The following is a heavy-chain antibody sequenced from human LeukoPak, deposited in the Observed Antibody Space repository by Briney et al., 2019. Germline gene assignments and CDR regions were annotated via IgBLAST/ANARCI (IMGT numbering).Heavy chain of an antibody. D-gene: IGHD1-20*01. Sequence: SETLSLTCTVSGDSISRYYWNWIRQPPGKGLDWIGYIFYSGSTNYNPSLKSRVTISIDTSKNQFSLKLSSVTAADTAVYYCASLSIAGAFGAFDIWSQGTMVTVSS. CDR1: GDSISRYY. CDR3: ASLSIAGAFGAFDI. CDR2: IFYSGST. V-gene: IGHV4-59*01. J-gene: IGHJ3*02.